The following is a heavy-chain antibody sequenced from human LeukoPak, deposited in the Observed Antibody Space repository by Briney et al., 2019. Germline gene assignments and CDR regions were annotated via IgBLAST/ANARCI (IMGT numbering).Heavy chain of an antibody. D-gene: IGHD3-10*01. J-gene: IGHJ4*02. CDR3: ARGARNNYGSDY. V-gene: IGHV3-74*01. CDR2: VNGDGSIT. CDR1: GFTFSDYW. Sequence: GGSLRLSCAASGFTFSDYWMHWVRQAPGKGLVWVSRVNGDGSITTYADSVKGRFTISRDNAKNTVYLVVNSLRAEDTAVYYCARGARNNYGSDYWGQGTLVTVSS.